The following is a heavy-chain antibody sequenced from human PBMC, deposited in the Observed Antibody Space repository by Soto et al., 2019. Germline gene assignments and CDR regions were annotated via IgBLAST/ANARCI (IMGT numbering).Heavy chain of an antibody. CDR1: GFAFQCCA. J-gene: IGHJ4*02. Sequence: GGSLRLSCVASGFAFQCCAMHWVRQAPGKGLEWVSGISSNGGSIAYADSVEGRFSISRDNAKNSLYLEMNSLRAEDTALYFCTKDAYDSSGYVDYWGQGTLVTVSS. CDR3: TKDAYDSSGYVDY. CDR2: ISSNGGSI. V-gene: IGHV3-9*01. D-gene: IGHD3-22*01.